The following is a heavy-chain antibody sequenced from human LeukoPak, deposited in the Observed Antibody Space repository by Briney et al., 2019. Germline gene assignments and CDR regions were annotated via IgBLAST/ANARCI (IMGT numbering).Heavy chain of an antibody. CDR1: GGSISSYY. CDR3: ARHGRIRIDY. CDR2: IYYSGST. V-gene: IGHV4-59*08. Sequence: SETLSLTCTVSGGSISSYYWSWIRQPPGKGLEWSGYIYYSGSTNYNPSLKSRVTISVDTSKNQFSLKLSSVTAADTAVYYCARHGRIRIDYWGQGTLVTVSS. J-gene: IGHJ4*02. D-gene: IGHD2-15*01.